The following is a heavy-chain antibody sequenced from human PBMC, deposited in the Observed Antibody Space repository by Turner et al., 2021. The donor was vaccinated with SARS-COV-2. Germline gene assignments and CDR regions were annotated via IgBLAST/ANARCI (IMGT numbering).Heavy chain of an antibody. Sequence: VQVVESGGRLVQPGGSLRLSCAASGFTFSSYAMHWVRQAPGKGLEWVAVISYDGSNKYYADSVKGRFTISRDNSKNTLYLQMNSLRAEDTAVYYCARDGDRFGLFYYYGMDVWGQGTTVTVSS. CDR3: ARDGDRFGLFYYYGMDV. CDR1: GFTFSSYA. V-gene: IGHV3-30-3*01. J-gene: IGHJ6*02. D-gene: IGHD2-21*01. CDR2: ISYDGSNK.